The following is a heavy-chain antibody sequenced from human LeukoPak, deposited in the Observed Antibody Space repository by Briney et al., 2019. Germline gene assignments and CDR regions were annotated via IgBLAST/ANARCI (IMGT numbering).Heavy chain of an antibody. CDR2: IWYDGSNK. Sequence: GGSLRFSCAAPGLTFSSYGMHWFRQAPGKGLEWVAVIWYDGSNKYYADSVKGRFTISRDNSKNTLYLQMNSLRAEDTAVYYCARGGPPGTAMVTTDYYGMDVWGQGTTVTVSS. J-gene: IGHJ6*02. V-gene: IGHV3-33*01. CDR1: GLTFSSYG. D-gene: IGHD5-18*01. CDR3: ARGGPPGTAMVTTDYYGMDV.